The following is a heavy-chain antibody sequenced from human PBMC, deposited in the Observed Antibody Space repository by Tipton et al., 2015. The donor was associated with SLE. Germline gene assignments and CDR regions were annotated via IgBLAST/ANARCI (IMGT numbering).Heavy chain of an antibody. V-gene: IGHV4-31*03. Sequence: TLSLTCTVSGGSISSGGYHWSWICQHPGKGLEWIGYIYYSGSTYYNPSLKSRVTISVDTSKKQFSLKLSSVTAADTAVYYCAREAEIGVVIMGAFDIWGQGTMVTVSS. CDR2: IYYSGST. J-gene: IGHJ3*02. CDR1: GGSISSGGYH. D-gene: IGHD3-3*01. CDR3: AREAEIGVVIMGAFDI.